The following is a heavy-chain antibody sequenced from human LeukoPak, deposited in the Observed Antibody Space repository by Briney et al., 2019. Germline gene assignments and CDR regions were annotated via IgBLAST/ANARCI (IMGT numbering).Heavy chain of an antibody. Sequence: ASVKVSCKASGHTFSSYAISWVRQAPGQGLEWMGGIIPIFGTANYAQKFQGRVTITADESTSTAYMELSSLRSEDTAVYYCARSYYYDSSGYYYAFDYWGQGTLVTVSS. V-gene: IGHV1-69*13. CDR1: GHTFSSYA. CDR2: IIPIFGTA. CDR3: ARSYYYDSSGYYYAFDY. D-gene: IGHD3-22*01. J-gene: IGHJ4*02.